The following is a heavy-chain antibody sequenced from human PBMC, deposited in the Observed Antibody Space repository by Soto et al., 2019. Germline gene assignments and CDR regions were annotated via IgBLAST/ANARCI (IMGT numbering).Heavy chain of an antibody. CDR1: GFTFSSYS. CDR2: ISTSSSYI. J-gene: IGHJ5*02. D-gene: IGHD3-16*01. V-gene: IGHV3-21*01. Sequence: EVQLVESGGGLVKPGGSLRLSCAASGFTFSSYSMNWVRQAPGKGLGWVSSISTSSSYIYYADSMKGRFTISRDNAKNTLYLQMNSLRAEDTAVYYCARDLHDYVSFRFDPWGQGTLVTVSS. CDR3: ARDLHDYVSFRFDP.